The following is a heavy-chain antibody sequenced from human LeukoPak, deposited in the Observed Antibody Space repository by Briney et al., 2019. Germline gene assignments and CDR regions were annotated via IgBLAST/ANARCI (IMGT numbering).Heavy chain of an antibody. Sequence: GGSLRLSCVGSGFTFSSSWIHWVRQHPGKGLVWVSRMSGDGRTIDHADSVKGRFTISRDNAKNTLYLQMNSLTVEDTAVYFCAKAGSFRFDNWGQGTLVTVSS. D-gene: IGHD3-16*02. CDR1: GFTFSSSW. J-gene: IGHJ4*02. CDR2: MSGDGRTI. V-gene: IGHV3-74*01. CDR3: AKAGSFRFDN.